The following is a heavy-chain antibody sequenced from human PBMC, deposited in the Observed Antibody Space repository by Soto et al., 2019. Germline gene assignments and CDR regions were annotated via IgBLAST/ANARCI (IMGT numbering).Heavy chain of an antibody. V-gene: IGHV1-69*08. CDR1: GGTFSSYT. J-gene: IGHJ4*02. D-gene: IGHD3-10*01. CDR2: IIPILGIA. CDR3: AREEYYYGSGAFFDY. Sequence: QVQLVQSGAEVKKPGSSVKVSCKASGGTFSSYTISWVRQAPGQGLEWMGRIIPILGIANYAQKFQGRVTSTADKSTSTAYMELSSLRSGDTAVYYCAREEYYYGSGAFFDYWGQGTLVTVSS.